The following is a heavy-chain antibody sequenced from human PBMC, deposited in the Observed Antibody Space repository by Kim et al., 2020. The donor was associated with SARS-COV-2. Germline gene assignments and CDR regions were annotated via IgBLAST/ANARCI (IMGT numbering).Heavy chain of an antibody. Sequence: SETLSLTCTVSGGSISSSSYYWGWIRQPPGKGLEWIGSIYYSGSTYYNPSLKSRVTISVDTSKNQFSLKLSSVTAADTAVYYCARHVRYSVATLYYFDYWGQGTLVTVSS. CDR3: ARHVRYSVATLYYFDY. V-gene: IGHV4-39*01. D-gene: IGHD5-12*01. CDR1: GGSISSSSYY. CDR2: IYYSGST. J-gene: IGHJ4*02.